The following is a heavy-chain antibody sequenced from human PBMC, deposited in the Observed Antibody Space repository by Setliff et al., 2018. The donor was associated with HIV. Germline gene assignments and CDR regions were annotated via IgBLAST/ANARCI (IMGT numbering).Heavy chain of an antibody. CDR3: ARGRLSGYSSGWYRGVDY. V-gene: IGHV4-59*11. CDR2: IYYSGST. Sequence: PSETLSLTCTVSGGSTSSHYWSWIRQPPGKGLEWIGYIYYSGSTNYNPSLKSRVTISVDTSKNQFSLRLSSVTAADTAVYYCARGRLSGYSSGWYRGVDYWGQGTLVTVSS. D-gene: IGHD6-19*01. J-gene: IGHJ4*02. CDR1: GGSTSSHY.